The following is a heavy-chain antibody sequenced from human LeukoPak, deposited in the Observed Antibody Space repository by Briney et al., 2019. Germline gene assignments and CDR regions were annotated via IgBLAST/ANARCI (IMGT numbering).Heavy chain of an antibody. Sequence: GGSLRLSCAASGFPFSSYAMSWVRQAPGKGLEWVSAISGSGGSTYYADSVKGRFTIPRDNSKNTLYLQMNSLRAEDTAVYYCAKVSSSWIGYRSAFDIWGQGTMVTVSS. V-gene: IGHV3-23*01. CDR3: AKVSSSWIGYRSAFDI. CDR1: GFPFSSYA. D-gene: IGHD3-10*01. J-gene: IGHJ3*02. CDR2: ISGSGGST.